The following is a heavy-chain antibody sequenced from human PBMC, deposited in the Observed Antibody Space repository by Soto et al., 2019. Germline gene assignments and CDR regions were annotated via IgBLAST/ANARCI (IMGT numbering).Heavy chain of an antibody. Sequence: ASVKVSCKASGYTFTSYDINWVRQATGQGLDWMGWMNPNSGNTGYAQKFQGRVTMTRNTSISTAYMELSSLRSEDTAVYYCARTVADCSGGSCYSVEYFQHWGQGTLVTVSS. V-gene: IGHV1-8*01. CDR3: ARTVADCSGGSCYSVEYFQH. CDR2: MNPNSGNT. D-gene: IGHD2-15*01. J-gene: IGHJ1*01. CDR1: GYTFTSYD.